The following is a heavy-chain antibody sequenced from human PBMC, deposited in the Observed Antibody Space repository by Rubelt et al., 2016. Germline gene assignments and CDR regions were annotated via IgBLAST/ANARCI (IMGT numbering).Heavy chain of an antibody. V-gene: IGHV3-23*04. J-gene: IGHJ4*02. Sequence: VQLVESGGGVVQPGRSLRLSCAASGFTFSSYGMHWVRQAPGKGLEWVSAISGSGGSTYYADSVKGRFTISRDNSKNTLYLQMNSLRAEDTAVYYCAKVVLGPFDYWGQGTLVTVSS. CDR2: ISGSGGST. CDR3: AKVVLGPFDY. CDR1: GFTFSSYG.